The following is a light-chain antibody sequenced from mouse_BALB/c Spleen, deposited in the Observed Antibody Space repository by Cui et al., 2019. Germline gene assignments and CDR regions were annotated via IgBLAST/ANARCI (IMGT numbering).Light chain of an antibody. V-gene: IGKV4-80*01. Sequence: HIVLNYSPAVMSASPGEGITLTCRASSSVSYMHWCQQKSGTSPKVLIYSTSNLASGFPSRFSGSGSGTFYSLKITSVEAEDADDYYCHQWSSYPWTFGGGTKLEIK. CDR3: HQWSSYPWT. CDR1: SSVSY. CDR2: STS. J-gene: IGKJ1*01.